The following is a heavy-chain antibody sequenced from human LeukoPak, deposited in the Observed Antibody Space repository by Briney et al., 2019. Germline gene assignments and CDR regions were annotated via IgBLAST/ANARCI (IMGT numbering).Heavy chain of an antibody. Sequence: SEALSLTCAVYGGSFSGYYWSWIRQPPGKGLEWIGEINHSGSTNYNPSLKSRVTISVDTSKNQFSLKLSSVTAADTAVYYCARFRLVEVTAPPDAFDIWGQGTMVTVSS. V-gene: IGHV4-34*01. CDR2: INHSGST. D-gene: IGHD2-21*02. J-gene: IGHJ3*02. CDR1: GGSFSGYY. CDR3: ARFRLVEVTAPPDAFDI.